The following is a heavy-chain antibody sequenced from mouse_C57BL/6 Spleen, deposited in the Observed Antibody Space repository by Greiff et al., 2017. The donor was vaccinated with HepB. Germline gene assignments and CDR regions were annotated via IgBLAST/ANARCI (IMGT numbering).Heavy chain of an antibody. V-gene: IGHV14-1*01. CDR1: GFNIKDYY. D-gene: IGHD3-1*01. Sequence: EVQLQQSGAELVRPGASVKLSCTASGFNIKDYYMHWVKQRPEQGLEWIGRIDPEDGDTEYAPKFQGKATMTADTSSNTAYLQLSSLTSEDTAVYYCTPLRATERKVAYWGQGTLVTVSA. CDR2: IDPEDGDT. CDR3: TPLRATERKVAY. J-gene: IGHJ3*01.